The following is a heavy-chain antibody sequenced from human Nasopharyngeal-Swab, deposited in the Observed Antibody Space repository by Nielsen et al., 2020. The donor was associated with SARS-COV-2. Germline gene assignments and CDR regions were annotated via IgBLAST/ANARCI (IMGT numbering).Heavy chain of an antibody. Sequence: ASVKVSCKASGYTFTSYYMHWVRQAPGQGLEWMGIINPSGGSTSYAQRFQGRVTMTRDTSTSTVYMELSSLRSEDTAVYYCARDQASIAAMAYWGQGTLVTVSS. D-gene: IGHD6-13*01. V-gene: IGHV1-46*01. J-gene: IGHJ4*02. CDR1: GYTFTSYY. CDR3: ARDQASIAAMAY. CDR2: INPSGGST.